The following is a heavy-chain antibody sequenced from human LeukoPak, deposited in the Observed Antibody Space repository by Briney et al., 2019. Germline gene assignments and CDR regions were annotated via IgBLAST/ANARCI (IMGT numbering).Heavy chain of an antibody. Sequence: GGSLRLSCVASGFTFNNYWMMWVRQTPGKGLEWVATIKQDGSDKNYVASVKGRFTISRDNAQNSLYLQMNSLRAEDTAVYYCAELGITMIGGVWGKGTTVTISS. V-gene: IGHV3-7*01. J-gene: IGHJ6*04. CDR2: IKQDGSDK. CDR3: AELGITMIGGV. CDR1: GFTFNNYW. D-gene: IGHD3-10*02.